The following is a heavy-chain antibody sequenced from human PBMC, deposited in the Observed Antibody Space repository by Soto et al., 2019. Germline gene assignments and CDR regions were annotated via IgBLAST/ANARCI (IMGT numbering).Heavy chain of an antibody. D-gene: IGHD1-1*01. CDR2: ISYDGSNK. V-gene: IGHV3-30-3*01. Sequence: PGGSLRLSCAASGFTFDDYAMHWVRQAPGKGLEWVAVISYDGSNKYYADSVKGRFTISRDNSKNTLYLQMNSLRAEDTAVYYCARDRLRYNWNDFPYYYYGMDVWGQGTTVTVSS. CDR3: ARDRLRYNWNDFPYYYYGMDV. J-gene: IGHJ6*02. CDR1: GFTFDDYA.